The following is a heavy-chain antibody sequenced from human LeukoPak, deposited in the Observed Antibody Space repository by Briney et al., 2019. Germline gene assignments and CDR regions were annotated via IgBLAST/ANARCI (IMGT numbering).Heavy chain of an antibody. CDR1: GFTFSSYS. CDR2: ISSRSSYI. Sequence: GGSLRLSCAASGFTFSSYSMNWVRQAPGKGLEWVSSISSRSSYIYYADSVKGRFTISRDNAKNSLYLQLNSLRAEDTAVYYCARDQNNWFDPWGQGTLVTVSS. V-gene: IGHV3-21*01. CDR3: ARDQNNWFDP. J-gene: IGHJ5*02.